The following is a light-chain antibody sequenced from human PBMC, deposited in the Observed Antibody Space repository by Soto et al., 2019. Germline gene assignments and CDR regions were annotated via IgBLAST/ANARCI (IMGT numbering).Light chain of an antibody. CDR2: WAS. CDR1: QSVLSSSNNKNY. V-gene: IGKV4-1*01. Sequence: DFVMTQSPDSLAVSLGERATINCKSSQSVLSSSNNKNYLAWFQQKPGQPPKLLIYWASARKPGVPDRFIGSGSGTDFTLTITRLQAEDVAVYYCQQYHSDPITFGQGTRLENK. CDR3: QQYHSDPIT. J-gene: IGKJ5*01.